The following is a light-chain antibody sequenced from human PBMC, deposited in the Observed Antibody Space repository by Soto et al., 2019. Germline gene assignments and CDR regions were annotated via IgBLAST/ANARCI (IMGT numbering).Light chain of an antibody. J-gene: IGKJ5*01. CDR1: QSVSSY. Sequence: DIVMTQSPATLSVAPGERVTFSCRASQSVSSYLAWYQQKPGQAPRLLIYDASNRATGIPARFSGSGSGTNFTLTVSSLEPEDFAVYYCQQRSNWPPSITFGQGTRLEN. CDR3: QQRSNWPPSIT. V-gene: IGKV3-11*01. CDR2: DAS.